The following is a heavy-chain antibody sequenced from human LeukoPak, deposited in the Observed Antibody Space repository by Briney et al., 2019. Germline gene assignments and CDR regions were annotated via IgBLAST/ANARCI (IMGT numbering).Heavy chain of an antibody. CDR3: ARAPVYSSSWYRGEVNI. Sequence: ASVKVSCKASGYTFTSYAMNWVRQAPGQGLEWMGWINTNTGNPTYAQGFTGRFVFSLDTSVSTAYLQISSLKAEDTAVHYCARAPVYSSSWYRGEVNIWGQGTMVTVSS. J-gene: IGHJ3*02. D-gene: IGHD6-13*01. CDR1: GYTFTSYA. CDR2: INTNTGNP. V-gene: IGHV7-4-1*02.